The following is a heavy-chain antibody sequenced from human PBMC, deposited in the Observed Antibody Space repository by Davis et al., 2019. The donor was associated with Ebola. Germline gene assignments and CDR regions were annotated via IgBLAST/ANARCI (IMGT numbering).Heavy chain of an antibody. D-gene: IGHD4-17*01. CDR3: AKVHPPTTVTTGGFDP. Sequence: GSLRLSCAASGFIFSSYAMSWVRQAPGKGLEWVSSISVRSITYHADSVKGRFTISRDNSKNTLYLQMNSLRAEDTAVYYCAKVHPPTTVTTGGFDPWGQGTLVTVSS. V-gene: IGHV3-23*01. J-gene: IGHJ5*02. CDR1: GFIFSSYA. CDR2: ISVRSIT.